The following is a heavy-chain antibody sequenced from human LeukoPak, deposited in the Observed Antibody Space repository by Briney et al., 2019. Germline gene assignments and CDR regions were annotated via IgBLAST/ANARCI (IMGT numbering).Heavy chain of an antibody. CDR2: IKSDGSRT. Sequence: GGSLRLSCAASGFTFSNYWMHWVRQAPGKGLVWVSRIKSDGSRTDYADSVKGRFTISRDNAKNTLYLQMNGLRAEDTAVYYCARRGLLGSGTLAFGYWGQGTLVTVSS. CDR3: ARRGLLGSGTLAFGY. CDR1: GFTFSNYW. V-gene: IGHV3-74*01. D-gene: IGHD3-10*01. J-gene: IGHJ4*02.